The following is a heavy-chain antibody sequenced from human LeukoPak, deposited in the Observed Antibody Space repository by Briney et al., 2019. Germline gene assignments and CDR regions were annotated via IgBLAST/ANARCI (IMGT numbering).Heavy chain of an antibody. D-gene: IGHD3-10*01. Sequence: PGGSLRLSCTASGFTFNTYAMHWVRQAPGKGLEWVANIKQDGSEKYYVDSVKGRFTISRDNAKNSLYLQMNSLRAEDTAVYYCARDASYGSGSFDYWGQGTLVTVSS. CDR3: ARDASYGSGSFDY. CDR1: GFTFNTYA. CDR2: IKQDGSEK. J-gene: IGHJ4*02. V-gene: IGHV3-7*01.